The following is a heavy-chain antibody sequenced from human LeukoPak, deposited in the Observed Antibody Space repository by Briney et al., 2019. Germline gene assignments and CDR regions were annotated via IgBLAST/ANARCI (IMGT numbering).Heavy chain of an antibody. Sequence: SETLSLTCTVSGGSISSYYWSWIRRPPGKGLGWIGYIYYSGSTNYKPSLKSRVTISVDTSKNQFSLKLSSVTAADTAVYYCARGGYYGSGNDFRFDPWGQGTLVTVSS. D-gene: IGHD3-10*01. CDR2: IYYSGST. V-gene: IGHV4-59*01. CDR3: ARGGYYGSGNDFRFDP. J-gene: IGHJ5*02. CDR1: GGSISSYY.